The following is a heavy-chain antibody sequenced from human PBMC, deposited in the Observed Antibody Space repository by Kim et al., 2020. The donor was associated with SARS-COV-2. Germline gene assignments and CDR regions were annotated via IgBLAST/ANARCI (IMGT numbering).Heavy chain of an antibody. V-gene: IGHV1-69*13. D-gene: IGHD2-2*01. CDR1: GGTFSSYA. CDR3: ASRSVVVPAANTIKLELRFPISYSSMDV. J-gene: IGHJ6*03. CDR2: IIPIFGTA. Sequence: SVKVSCKASGGTFSSYAISWVRQAPGQGLEWMGGIIPIFGTANYAQKFQGRVTITADESTSTAYMELSSLRSEDTAVYYCASRSVVVPAANTIKLELRFPISYSSMDVGGKGTTVTVSS.